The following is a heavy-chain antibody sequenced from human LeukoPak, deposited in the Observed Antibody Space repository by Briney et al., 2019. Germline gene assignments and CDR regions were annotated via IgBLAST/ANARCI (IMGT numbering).Heavy chain of an antibody. D-gene: IGHD4-11*01. J-gene: IGHJ6*03. Sequence: GGSLRLSCAASGFTFDDYGMSWVRQAPGKGLEWVSGINWNGGSTGYADSVKGRFTISRDNAKNSRYLQMNSLRAEDTALYYCARECPAGLQYAYYYYYMDVWGKGTTVTVSS. V-gene: IGHV3-20*04. CDR1: GFTFDDYG. CDR3: ARECPAGLQYAYYYYYMDV. CDR2: INWNGGST.